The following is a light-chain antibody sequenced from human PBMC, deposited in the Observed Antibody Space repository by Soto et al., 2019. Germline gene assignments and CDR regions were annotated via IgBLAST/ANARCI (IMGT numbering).Light chain of an antibody. CDR3: MQDLQTPTT. CDR2: LGS. V-gene: IGKV2-28*01. Sequence: DIVMTQYPLSLPVTPGEPASISCRSSQSLLHSNGYNYLDWYLQKPGQSPQVLIYLGSIRASGVPDRFSGSGSGTDFTLKISRVEAEDVGIYYCMQDLQTPTTFGQGTRLENK. CDR1: QSLLHSNGYNY. J-gene: IGKJ5*01.